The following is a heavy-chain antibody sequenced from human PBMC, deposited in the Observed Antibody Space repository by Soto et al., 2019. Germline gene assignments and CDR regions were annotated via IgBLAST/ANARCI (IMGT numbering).Heavy chain of an antibody. CDR3: AREIITIFGVVHGNAFDI. V-gene: IGHV4-39*02. Sequence: QLQLQESGPGLVKPSETLSLTCTVSGGSISSSSYYWGWIRQPPGKGLEWIGSIYYSGSTYYNPSLKSRVTISVDTSKTQFSLKLSSVTAAETAVYYCAREIITIFGVVHGNAFDIWGQGTMVTVSS. J-gene: IGHJ3*02. CDR1: GGSISSSSYY. CDR2: IYYSGST. D-gene: IGHD3-3*01.